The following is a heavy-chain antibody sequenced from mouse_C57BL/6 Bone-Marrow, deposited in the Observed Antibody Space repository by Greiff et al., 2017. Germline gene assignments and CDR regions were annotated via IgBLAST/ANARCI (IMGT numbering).Heavy chain of an antibody. CDR1: GYTFTSYW. D-gene: IGHD1-1*01. CDR3: ARNYGTWFAY. Sequence: QVQLQQPGAELVMPGASVKLSCKASGYTFTSYWMHWVKQRPGQGLEWIGEIDPSDSYTNYNHKFKGKSTLTVDKSSSTAYMQLSSLTSEDSAVYYCARNYGTWFAYWGQGTLVTVSA. CDR2: IDPSDSYT. V-gene: IGHV1-69*01. J-gene: IGHJ3*01.